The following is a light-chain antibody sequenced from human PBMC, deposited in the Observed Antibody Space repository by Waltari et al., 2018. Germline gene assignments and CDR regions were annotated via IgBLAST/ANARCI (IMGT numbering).Light chain of an antibody. CDR3: SSYTTTDTPV. J-gene: IGLJ3*02. Sequence: QSALTHPAPVSGSPGQSITISCIGTTRAVGIYNHVSWYQQHPGKAPKLRIYEVSKRPSGVSNRFSASKSGNTASLTIAGLQAEDEAHYYCSSYTTTDTPVFGGGTKLTVL. CDR1: TRAVGIYNH. CDR2: EVS. V-gene: IGLV2-14*01.